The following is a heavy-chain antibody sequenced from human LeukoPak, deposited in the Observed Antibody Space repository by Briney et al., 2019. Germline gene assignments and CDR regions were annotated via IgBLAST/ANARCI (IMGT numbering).Heavy chain of an antibody. Sequence: GASVKVSCKASGYTFTSYGISWVRQAPGQGLEWMGWISAYNGNTNYAQKLQGRVTMTTDTSTSTAYMELRSLRSDDTAVYYCARDRFSGGDYGGVFYWGQGTLVTVSS. CDR1: GYTFTSYG. CDR3: ARDRFSGGDYGGVFY. D-gene: IGHD4-23*01. J-gene: IGHJ4*02. CDR2: ISAYNGNT. V-gene: IGHV1-18*01.